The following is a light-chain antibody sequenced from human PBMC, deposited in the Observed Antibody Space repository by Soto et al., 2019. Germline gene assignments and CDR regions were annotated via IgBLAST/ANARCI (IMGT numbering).Light chain of an antibody. J-gene: IGLJ1*01. CDR3: SSYTSATTYV. V-gene: IGLV2-14*01. CDR1: SSDVGAYNY. Sequence: QSALTQPASVSGSPGQSITISCTGTSSDVGAYNYDSWYQQYPGEAPKVIIYDVSHRPAGVSNRFSGPKSGNTASLTISGLQTQDEADYYCSSYTSATTYVFGTGTQLTVL. CDR2: DVS.